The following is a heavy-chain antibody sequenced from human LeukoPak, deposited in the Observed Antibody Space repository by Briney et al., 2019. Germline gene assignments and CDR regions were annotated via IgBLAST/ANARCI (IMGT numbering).Heavy chain of an antibody. V-gene: IGHV1-18*01. J-gene: IGHJ4*02. D-gene: IGHD6-13*01. CDR3: ARDSPQQLVWRYYFDY. Sequence: ASVKVSCKASGYTFTSYGISWVRQDPGQGLEWMGWISAYNGNTNYAQTLQGRVTMTTDTSTSTGYMELRSLRSDDTAVYYCARDSPQQLVWRYYFDYWGQGTLVTVSS. CDR1: GYTFTSYG. CDR2: ISAYNGNT.